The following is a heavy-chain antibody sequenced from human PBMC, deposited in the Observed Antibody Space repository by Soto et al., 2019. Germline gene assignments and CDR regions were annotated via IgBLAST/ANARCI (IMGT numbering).Heavy chain of an antibody. CDR2: ISYDGSNK. CDR1: GFTFSSYA. J-gene: IGHJ6*02. V-gene: IGHV3-30-3*01. D-gene: IGHD3-10*01. CDR3: ARDLLLWFGDVLTGGMDV. Sequence: QVQLVESGVGVVQPGRSLRLSCAASGFTFSSYAMHWVRQAPGKGLEWVAVISYDGSNKYYAYSVKGRFTISRDNSKNTLFLQLNSLRADDTAVYYCARDLLLWFGDVLTGGMDVWGQGTTVTVSS.